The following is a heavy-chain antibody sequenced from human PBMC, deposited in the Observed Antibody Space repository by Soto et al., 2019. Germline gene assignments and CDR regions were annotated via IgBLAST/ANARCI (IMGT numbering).Heavy chain of an antibody. CDR1: VASVNSNVHY. V-gene: IGHV4-39*01. CDR2: VFYTGSP. D-gene: IGHD3-16*01. J-gene: IGHJ4*02. CDR3: ARHPFGGYAFDS. Sequence: PSETLSLTCTVSVASVNSNVHYWGWVRQSPGKGLEWIASVFYTGSPYHNPSLESRVSISVDTSDNQFSLKVTSVTAADTGIYYCARHPFGGYAFDSWGQGTLVTVSS.